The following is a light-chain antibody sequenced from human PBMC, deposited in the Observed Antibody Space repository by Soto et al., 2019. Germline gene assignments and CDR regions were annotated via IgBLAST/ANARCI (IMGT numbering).Light chain of an antibody. CDR3: CSFAGSDIL. Sequence: QSALTQPRSVSGSPGQSVTISCTGTSNDVGGYNFVSWYQQHPGKAPKVLIYDVTKRPSGVPDRFSGSKSGNTASLTISGLQAEDEADYHCCSFAGSDILFGGGTKLTVL. V-gene: IGLV2-11*01. CDR1: SNDVGGYNF. CDR2: DVT. J-gene: IGLJ2*01.